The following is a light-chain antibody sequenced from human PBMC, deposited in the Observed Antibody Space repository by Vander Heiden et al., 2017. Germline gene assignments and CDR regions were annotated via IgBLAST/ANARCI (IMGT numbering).Light chain of an antibody. CDR3: HQYDDWPQT. CDR2: AAS. J-gene: IGKJ1*01. V-gene: IGKV3-15*01. CDR1: QSIHVK. Sequence: DIVMTQSPATLSVSPGERATLSCRASQSIHVKLAWYQQRPGQAPRLLISAASTRAPGIPARFSGSGSGTEFTLTISSLQSEDFALYFCHQYDDWPQTFGQGTKVDIK.